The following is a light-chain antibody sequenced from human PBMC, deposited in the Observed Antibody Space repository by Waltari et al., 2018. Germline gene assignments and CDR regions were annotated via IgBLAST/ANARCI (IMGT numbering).Light chain of an antibody. J-gene: IGKJ4*01. Sequence: EIVMTQSPATLSVSPGERATLSCRASQSVKLDLVWYQHKPGQAPRLLIYGASNRATGIPARFSGGGSGTEFTLTISGLQSEDSAVYYCQQYNKWPTFGGGTKVEIK. V-gene: IGKV3-15*01. CDR2: GAS. CDR1: QSVKLD. CDR3: QQYNKWPT.